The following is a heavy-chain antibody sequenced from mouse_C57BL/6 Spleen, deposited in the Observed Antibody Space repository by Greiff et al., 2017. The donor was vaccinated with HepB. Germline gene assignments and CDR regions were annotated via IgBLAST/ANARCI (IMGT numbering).Heavy chain of an antibody. J-gene: IGHJ3*01. CDR1: GYTFTSYW. Sequence: VQLQQPGAELVKPGASVKLSCKASGYTFTSYWMQWVKQRPGQGLEWIGEIDPSDSYTNYNQKFKGKATLTVDTSSSTAYMQLSSLTSEDSAVYYCASPDSSAWFAYWGQGTLVTVSA. V-gene: IGHV1-50*01. CDR3: ASPDSSAWFAY. D-gene: IGHD3-2*02. CDR2: IDPSDSYT.